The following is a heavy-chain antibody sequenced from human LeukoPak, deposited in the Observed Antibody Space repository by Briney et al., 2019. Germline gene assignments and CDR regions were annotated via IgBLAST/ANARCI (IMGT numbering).Heavy chain of an antibody. J-gene: IGHJ4*02. D-gene: IGHD1-26*01. Sequence: GGSLRLSCAASGFTFSDYYMTWIRQAPGKGLEWVSYISSSGSTVYNADSVKGRFTISRDNVKNTLYLQMNSLRVEDTAVYYCARDRKDEGGSYLPVYWGQGTLVTVSS. CDR2: ISSSGSTV. CDR3: ARDRKDEGGSYLPVY. CDR1: GFTFSDYY. V-gene: IGHV3-11*04.